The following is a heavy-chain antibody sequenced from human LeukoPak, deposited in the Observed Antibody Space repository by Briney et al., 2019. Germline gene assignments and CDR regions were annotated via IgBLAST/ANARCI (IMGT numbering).Heavy chain of an antibody. CDR2: IDTDGST. CDR1: GFTFSSYW. CDR3: ARQFGERIRSYGMDV. D-gene: IGHD3-10*01. Sequence: QAGGSLRLSCAGTGFTFSSYWMHWVRQAPGKGLVWVSRIDTDGSTSYADSVKGRFTISRDNAKNSLYLQMNSLRAEDTALYHCARQFGERIRSYGMDVWGQGTTVTVSS. J-gene: IGHJ6*02. V-gene: IGHV3-74*01.